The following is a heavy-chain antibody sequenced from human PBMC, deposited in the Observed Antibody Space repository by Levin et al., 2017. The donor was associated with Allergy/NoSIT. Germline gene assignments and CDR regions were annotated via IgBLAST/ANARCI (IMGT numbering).Heavy chain of an antibody. J-gene: IGHJ2*01. CDR2: IWYDGSNK. Sequence: GGSLRLSCAASGFTFSSYSRHWVRQAPGKGLEGVAVIWYDGSNKYYADSVKGRFTISRDNSKNTLYLQMNSLRAEDTAVYYCARDPGLDPGYSSGGSWYFELWGRGTLVTGSS. CDR3: ARDPGLDPGYSSGGSWYFEL. D-gene: IGHD6-19*01. CDR1: GFTFSSYS. V-gene: IGHV3-33*01.